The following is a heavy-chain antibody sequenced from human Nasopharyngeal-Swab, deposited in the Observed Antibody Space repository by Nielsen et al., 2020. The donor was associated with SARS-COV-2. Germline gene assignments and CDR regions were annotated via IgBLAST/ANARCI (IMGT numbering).Heavy chain of an antibody. Sequence: WIRQPPGKGLEWIGRIYTSGSTNYNPSLKSRVTMSIDTSKNQFSLKLSSVTAADTVVYYCAGRPYYDFWSGYSRASDYWGQGTLVTVSS. CDR2: IYTSGST. D-gene: IGHD3-3*01. J-gene: IGHJ4*02. V-gene: IGHV4-4*07. CDR3: AGRPYYDFWSGYSRASDY.